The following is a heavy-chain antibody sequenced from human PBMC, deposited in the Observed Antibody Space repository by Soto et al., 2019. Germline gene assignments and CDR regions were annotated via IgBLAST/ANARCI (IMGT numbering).Heavy chain of an antibody. Sequence: PSETLSLTCTVSGGSISSSSYYWGWIRQPPGTGLEWIGEINHSGSTNYNPSFKSRVTISVDTSKNQFSLKLTSVTAADTAVYYCARDKITGLFDYWGQGTLVTVSS. D-gene: IGHD2-8*02. CDR3: ARDKITGLFDY. J-gene: IGHJ4*02. CDR1: GGSISSSSYY. CDR2: INHSGST. V-gene: IGHV4-39*07.